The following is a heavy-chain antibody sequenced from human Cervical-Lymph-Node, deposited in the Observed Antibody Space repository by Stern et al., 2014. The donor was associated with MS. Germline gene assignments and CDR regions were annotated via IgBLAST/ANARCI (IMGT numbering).Heavy chain of an antibody. CDR2: ISGRGGRT. CDR1: GFTFSSYA. D-gene: IGHD6-19*01. J-gene: IGHJ4*02. Sequence: VQSGGSLRLSCAASGFTFSSYAMSWVRQAPGKGLEWVSAISGRGGRTYYAGSGKGRFTTSRDNAKNTLDLQINKPRDTEPAVYYCAKPPPYSSGWYYFDYWGQGTLVTVSS. CDR3: AKPPPYSSGWYYFDY. V-gene: IGHV3-23*01.